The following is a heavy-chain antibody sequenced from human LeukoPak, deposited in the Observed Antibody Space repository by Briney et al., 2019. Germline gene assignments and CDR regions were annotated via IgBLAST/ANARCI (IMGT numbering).Heavy chain of an antibody. Sequence: PSETLSLTCAVYGGSFSGYYWSWIRQPPGKGLEWIGEINHSGSTNYNPPLKSRVTISVDTSKNQFSLKLSSVTAADTAVYYCARGGGQWLVRDFDYWGQGTLVTVSS. CDR2: INHSGST. CDR1: GGSFSGYY. CDR3: ARGGGQWLVRDFDY. J-gene: IGHJ4*02. V-gene: IGHV4-34*01. D-gene: IGHD6-19*01.